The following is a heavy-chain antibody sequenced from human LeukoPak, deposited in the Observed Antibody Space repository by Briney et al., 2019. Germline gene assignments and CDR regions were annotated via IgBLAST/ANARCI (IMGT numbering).Heavy chain of an antibody. CDR1: GFTFSGHN. CDR3: ARESGGDLGEAFDI. V-gene: IGHV3-48*04. D-gene: IGHD1-26*01. J-gene: IGHJ3*02. CDR2: VSISSGTI. Sequence: GGSLRLSCAASGFTFSGHNMNWVRQAPGKGLEWISFVSISSGTIYYADSVNGRFRISRDNAKNSLYLQLNSLRVEDTAVYYCARESGGDLGEAFDIWGQGTMVTVSS.